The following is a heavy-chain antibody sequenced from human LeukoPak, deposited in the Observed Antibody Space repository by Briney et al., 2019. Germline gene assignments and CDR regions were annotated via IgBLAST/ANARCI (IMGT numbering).Heavy chain of an antibody. CDR2: IYSSGST. CDR1: GDSIKSYY. CDR3: VRDRLGSGNYFDY. Sequence: SETLSLTCTVSGDSIKSYYWSWIRQPPGKTLEWIAYIYSSGSTDYNPFLKSRVTVSLDTSKNQFSLNLRSVTAADTAVYYCVRDRLGSGNYFDYWSQGTLVTVSS. D-gene: IGHD1-26*01. J-gene: IGHJ4*02. V-gene: IGHV4-59*01.